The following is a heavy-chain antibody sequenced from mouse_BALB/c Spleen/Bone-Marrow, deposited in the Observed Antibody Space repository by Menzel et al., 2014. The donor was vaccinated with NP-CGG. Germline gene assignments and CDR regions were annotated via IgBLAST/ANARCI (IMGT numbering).Heavy chain of an antibody. CDR3: ARLNYYGNLFV. CDR2: INPDSSTI. V-gene: IGHV4-1*02. CDR1: GFDFSKYW. Sequence: EVKVEESGGGLVQPGGSLKLSCAASGFDFSKYWMSWVRQAPGKGLDWIGEINPDSSTINYTPSLKDKFIISRDNAKNTLYLQMSKVRSEDTALYYCARLNYYGNLFVWGAGTTVTVSS. J-gene: IGHJ1*01. D-gene: IGHD1-1*01.